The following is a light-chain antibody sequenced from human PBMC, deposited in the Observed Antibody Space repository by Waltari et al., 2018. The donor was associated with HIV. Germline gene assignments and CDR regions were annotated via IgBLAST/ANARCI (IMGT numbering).Light chain of an antibody. V-gene: IGKV4-1*01. J-gene: IGKJ1*01. CDR2: WAS. CDR1: QSVLDSSNNKNY. CDR3: QQYYSTPQT. Sequence: DIVMTQSPDPLAVSLGERAPINCKSSQSVLDSSNNKNYLAWYQQKPGQTPKLLIYWASTRESWVADRISGRGSRTDFTLTISRLQAEDVADYYWQQYYSTPQTFGQGTKVEIK.